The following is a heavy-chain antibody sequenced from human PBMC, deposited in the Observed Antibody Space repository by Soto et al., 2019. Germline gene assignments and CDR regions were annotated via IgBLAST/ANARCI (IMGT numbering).Heavy chain of an antibody. V-gene: IGHV1-69*06. CDR3: ASTGVVVAATWAYGMDV. Sequence: QVQLVQSGAEVKKPGSSVKVSCKASGGTFSSYAISWVRQAPGQGLEWMGGIIPIFGTANYAQKFQGRVTITADKSTSTAYMELSSLRSEDTAVYYCASTGVVVAATWAYGMDVWGQGTTVTVSS. CDR1: GGTFSSYA. D-gene: IGHD2-15*01. J-gene: IGHJ6*02. CDR2: IIPIFGTA.